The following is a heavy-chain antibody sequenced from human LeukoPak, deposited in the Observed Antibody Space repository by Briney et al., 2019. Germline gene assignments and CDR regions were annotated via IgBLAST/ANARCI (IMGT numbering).Heavy chain of an antibody. CDR1: GFIFSYHY. D-gene: IGHD2-15*01. V-gene: IGHV3-72*01. Sequence: GGSLRLSCAASGFIFSYHYMEWVRQAPGKGLEWVGRTRNKANSYATEYAASVKGRFTISRDDSKNSLYLQMNSLKTEDTAVYYCTRIDCTGGTCHDAFDIWGQGTMVTVSS. CDR2: TRNKANSYAT. J-gene: IGHJ3*02. CDR3: TRIDCTGGTCHDAFDI.